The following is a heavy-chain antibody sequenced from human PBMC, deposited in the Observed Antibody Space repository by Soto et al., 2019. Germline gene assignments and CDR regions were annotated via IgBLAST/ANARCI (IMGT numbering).Heavy chain of an antibody. J-gene: IGHJ5*02. Sequence: QVQLQQWGAGLLKPSETLSLTCAVYGGSFSGYYWSWIRQPPGKGLEWIGEINHSGSTNYNPYLKSRVTISVDTSKNQFSLKLSSVTAADTAVYYCARRSAARPWGQGTLVTVSS. V-gene: IGHV4-34*01. D-gene: IGHD6-25*01. CDR2: INHSGST. CDR3: ARRSAARP. CDR1: GGSFSGYY.